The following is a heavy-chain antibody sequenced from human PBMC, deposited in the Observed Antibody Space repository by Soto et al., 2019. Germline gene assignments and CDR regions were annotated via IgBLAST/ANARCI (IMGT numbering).Heavy chain of an antibody. D-gene: IGHD6-13*01. Sequence: LRLSCAGSGFTFSDYYMSWIRQAPGQGLEWVSYISSSGVTVFYADSVKGRFTISRDNDKNSLYLQMYSLRAEDSAVYYCARNTISAAGADYYGLYXWGQGTTVTVS. CDR2: ISSSGVTV. V-gene: IGHV3-11*04. CDR1: GFTFSDYY. CDR3: ARNTISAAGADYYGLYX. J-gene: IGHJ6*02.